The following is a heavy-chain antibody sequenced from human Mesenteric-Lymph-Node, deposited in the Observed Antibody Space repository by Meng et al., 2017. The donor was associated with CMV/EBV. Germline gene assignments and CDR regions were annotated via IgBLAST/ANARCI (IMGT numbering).Heavy chain of an antibody. V-gene: IGHV3-74*01. CDR3: ATGYCSGTTCYRAY. CDR1: GFTFSNYW. CDR2: INTGGTST. Sequence: GESLKISCAASGFTFSNYWIHWVRQAPGQGLAWVSRINTGGTSTYSADSVKGRFTISRDNSKNTLYLQMNSLRAEDTAVYYCATGYCSGTTCYRAYLGQGTLVTVSS. D-gene: IGHD2-2*02. J-gene: IGHJ4*02.